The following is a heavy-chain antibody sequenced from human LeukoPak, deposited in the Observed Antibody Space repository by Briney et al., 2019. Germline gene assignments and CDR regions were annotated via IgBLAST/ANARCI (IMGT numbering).Heavy chain of an antibody. J-gene: IGHJ4*02. Sequence: GGSLRLSCAASGFTFSSYEMNWVRQAPGKGLVWVSYISSSGSTIYYADSVKGRFTISRDNAKNSLYLQMNSLRAEDTAVYYCAREGVYDSWDYWGQGTLVTVPS. D-gene: IGHD3-3*01. V-gene: IGHV3-48*03. CDR2: ISSSGSTI. CDR1: GFTFSSYE. CDR3: AREGVYDSWDY.